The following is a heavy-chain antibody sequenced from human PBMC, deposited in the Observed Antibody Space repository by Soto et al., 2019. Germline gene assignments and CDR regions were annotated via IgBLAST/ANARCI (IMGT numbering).Heavy chain of an antibody. CDR3: ARDLPPVDY. V-gene: IGHV1-3*01. CDR1: GYTFTSYA. Sequence: QVQLVQSGAEVKKPGASVKVSCKASGYTFTSYAMHWVRQAPGQRLEWMGWINAGNGNTKYSQKFKGRVTITRDTSASTAYMELISLRSEDTAVYYCARDLPPVDYWGQGTLVTVSS. J-gene: IGHJ4*02. CDR2: INAGNGNT.